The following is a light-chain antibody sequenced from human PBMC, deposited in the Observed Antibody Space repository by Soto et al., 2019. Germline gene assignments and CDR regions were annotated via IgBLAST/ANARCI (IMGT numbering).Light chain of an antibody. J-gene: IGLJ1*01. V-gene: IGLV2-14*03. Sequence: QSVLTQPASVSGSPGQSITISCTGTSSDVGGYDYVSWYQQQPGKAPKLMIYDVNNRASGIPDRFSGSKSGTSATLGITGFQTGDEADYYCGSWDSSLSAYVFGTGTKVTVL. CDR1: SSDVGGYDY. CDR2: DVN. CDR3: GSWDSSLSAYV.